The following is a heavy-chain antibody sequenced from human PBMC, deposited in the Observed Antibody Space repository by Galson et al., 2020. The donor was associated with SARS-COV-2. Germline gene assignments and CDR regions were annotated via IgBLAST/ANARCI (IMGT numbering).Heavy chain of an antibody. D-gene: IGHD2-21*01. V-gene: IGHV3-72*01. CDR1: GFSFSDRY. CDR3: VADCGGDCYSTRYYYYGMDV. J-gene: IGHJ6*02. Sequence: GGSLRLSCAASGFSFSDRYMDWVRQASGKGLEWVGRTRNKANSYTTEYAASVKGRFTISRDDSKNSLYLQMNSLKTEDTAVYYCVADCGGDCYSTRYYYYGMDVWGQGTTVTVSS. CDR2: TRNKANSYTT.